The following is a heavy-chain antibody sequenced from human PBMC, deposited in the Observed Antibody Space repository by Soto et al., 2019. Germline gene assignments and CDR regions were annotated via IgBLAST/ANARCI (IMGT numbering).Heavy chain of an antibody. J-gene: IGHJ6*02. CDR2: ISADGSNR. CDR3: AKGGLLTIPDTMDV. V-gene: IGHV3-23*01. D-gene: IGHD2-2*01. Sequence: GGSLRLSCADSGFPFSDYAMNWVRQSPGKGLEWVSLISADGSNRHYTDSVMGRFTISRDNGRNTLFLQMDSLRAEDTAVYFCAKGGLLTIPDTMDVWGQGIMVTVSS. CDR1: GFPFSDYA.